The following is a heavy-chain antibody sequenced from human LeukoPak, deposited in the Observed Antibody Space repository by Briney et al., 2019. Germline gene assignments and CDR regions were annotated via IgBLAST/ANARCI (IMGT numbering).Heavy chain of an antibody. D-gene: IGHD6-19*01. J-gene: IGHJ6*02. CDR2: ISGNGGAT. CDR1: GFTFNTYA. V-gene: IGHV3-23*01. CDR3: ANANAVTGRSYYYGMDV. Sequence: GRSLRLSCAASGFTFNTYAMIWVRQAPGKGLEWVSVISGNGGATYYADSVKGRFTISRDNSKNTLYLQMNSLRAEDTAIYYCANANAVTGRSYYYGMDVWGQGTTVTVSS.